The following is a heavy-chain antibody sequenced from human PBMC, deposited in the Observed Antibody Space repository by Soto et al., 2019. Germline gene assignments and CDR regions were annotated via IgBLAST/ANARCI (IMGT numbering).Heavy chain of an antibody. CDR2: IIPIFGTA. V-gene: IGHV1-69*13. CDR1: GGTFSSYA. D-gene: IGHD6-6*01. CDR3: AREVGTSIAVNHNYYYGMDV. Sequence: SVKVSCKASGGTFSSYAISWVRQAPGQGLEWMGGIIPIFGTANYAQKFQGRVTITADESTSTAYMELSSLRSEDTAVYYCAREVGTSIAVNHNYYYGMDVWGQGTTVTVSS. J-gene: IGHJ6*02.